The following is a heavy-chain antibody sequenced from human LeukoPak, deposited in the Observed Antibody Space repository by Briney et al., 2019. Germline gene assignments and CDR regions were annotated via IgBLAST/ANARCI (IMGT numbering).Heavy chain of an antibody. CDR1: GGSISSYY. V-gene: IGHV4-59*01. CDR2: IYYSGST. Sequence: SETLSLTCTVSGGSISSYYWSWIRQPPGKGLEWIGYIYYSGSTNYNPSLKSRVTISVDTSKNQFSLKLSSVTAADTAVYYCARKGEFGDGYNYGFDYWGQGTLVTVSS. D-gene: IGHD5-24*01. J-gene: IGHJ4*02. CDR3: ARKGEFGDGYNYGFDY.